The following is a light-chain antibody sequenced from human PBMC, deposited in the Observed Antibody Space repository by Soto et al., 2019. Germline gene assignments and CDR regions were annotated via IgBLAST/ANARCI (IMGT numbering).Light chain of an antibody. V-gene: IGLV2-23*02. J-gene: IGLJ1*01. Sequence: QSVLTQPASVSGSPGQSITISCTGTSSDVGSYHLVSWYQQHPGKAPKLMIYAVSKRPSGVSNRFSGSKSGNTASLTISGLQAEDEADYYCCSYAGRYYVFGTGTKVTVL. CDR3: CSYAGRYYV. CDR2: AVS. CDR1: SSDVGSYHL.